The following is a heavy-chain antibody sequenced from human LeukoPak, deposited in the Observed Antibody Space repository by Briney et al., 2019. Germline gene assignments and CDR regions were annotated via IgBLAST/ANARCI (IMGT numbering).Heavy chain of an antibody. CDR2: IDSSGRIT. V-gene: IGHV3-23*01. Sequence: PGGSLRLSCAASGFTLTDYAISWVRQAPGKGLEWVSAIDSSGRITYYADSVKGRFAISRDVSKNTVFLQLNSLRAEDTAFYYCARRGISWFGFDYWGQGTLVTVSS. CDR1: GFTLTDYA. J-gene: IGHJ4*02. CDR3: ARRGISWFGFDY. D-gene: IGHD6-13*01.